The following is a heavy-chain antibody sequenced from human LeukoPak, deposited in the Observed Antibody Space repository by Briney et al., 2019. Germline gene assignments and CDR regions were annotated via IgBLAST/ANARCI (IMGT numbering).Heavy chain of an antibody. CDR1: GFTFSSYA. CDR2: ISGSGGST. V-gene: IGHV3-23*01. Sequence: PGGSLRLSCAASGFTFSSYAMSWVRQAPGKGLEWVSAISGSGGSTYYADSVKGRFTISRDNSKNTLYLQMNSLRAEDTAVYYCAKDVEGYCSSTSRYPSAFDYWGQGTLVTVSS. CDR3: AKDVEGYCSSTSRYPSAFDY. J-gene: IGHJ4*02. D-gene: IGHD2-2*01.